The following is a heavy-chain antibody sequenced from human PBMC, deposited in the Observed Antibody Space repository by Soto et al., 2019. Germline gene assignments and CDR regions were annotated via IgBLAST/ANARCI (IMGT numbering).Heavy chain of an antibody. D-gene: IGHD5-12*01. Sequence: QVQLVESGGGLVKPGGSLRLSCAASGFTFSDYYMSWIRQAPGKGLEWVSYITSSSSNFTNYADSVKGRFTISRDNAKNSGYLPMDRLRVENTAVYYCVRDRGYSGFFYWGQGALVTVST. J-gene: IGHJ4*02. V-gene: IGHV3-11*06. CDR2: ITSSSSNFT. CDR3: VRDRGYSGFFY. CDR1: GFTFSDYY.